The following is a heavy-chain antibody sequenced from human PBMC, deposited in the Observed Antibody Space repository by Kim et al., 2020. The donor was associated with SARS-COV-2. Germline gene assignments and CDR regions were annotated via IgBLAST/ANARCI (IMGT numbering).Heavy chain of an antibody. V-gene: IGHV3-23*01. D-gene: IGHD2-2*03. Sequence: GGSLRLSCTTSGFTFTGYAMSWVRQAPGKGLEWVSSIGGSDGTTYYVDSVKGRFTISRDNSKYTLYLQMNSLRADDTAVYYCMKGGWGWIWDHWGQGT. CDR3: MKGGWGWIWDH. CDR1: GFTFTGYA. CDR2: IGGSDGTT. J-gene: IGHJ4*02.